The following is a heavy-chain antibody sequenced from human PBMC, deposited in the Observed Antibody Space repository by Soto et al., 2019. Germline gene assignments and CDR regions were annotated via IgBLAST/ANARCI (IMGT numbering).Heavy chain of an antibody. Sequence: ASVKVSCKASGYTFTSYAMHWVRQAPGQRLEWIGWIKAGNGKTKYSKKFQGRVNITSDTSASTAYMEVSSLRSDYTALYYCARDRAVYYHHYYMYVWGKGTTFTV. CDR3: ARDRAVYYHHYYMYV. J-gene: IGHJ6*03. V-gene: IGHV1-3*01. CDR1: GYTFTSYA. D-gene: IGHD3-10*01. CDR2: IKAGNGKT.